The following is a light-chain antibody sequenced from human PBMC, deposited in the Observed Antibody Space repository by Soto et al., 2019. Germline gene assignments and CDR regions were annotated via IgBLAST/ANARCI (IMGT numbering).Light chain of an antibody. CDR3: QQYETFSGT. CDR1: QSVSSNY. Sequence: ESVLTQSPGTLSVSPGERATLSCRASQSVSSNYLTWYQQKPGQAPRLLIYSTSTRATGIPDRFSGSGSGTDFTLTIASLQPDDFATYYCQQYETFSGTFGPGTKVEI. CDR2: STS. J-gene: IGKJ1*01. V-gene: IGKV3-20*01.